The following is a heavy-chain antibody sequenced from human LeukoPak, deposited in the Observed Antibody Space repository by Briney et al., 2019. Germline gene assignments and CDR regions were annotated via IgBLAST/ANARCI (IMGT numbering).Heavy chain of an antibody. CDR2: INHSGST. V-gene: IGHV4-34*01. CDR3: ARFSRFTGYNWFDP. Sequence: PSETLSLTCAVYGGSFSGYYWSWIRQPPGKGLEWIGEINHSGSTNYNPSLKSRVTISVDTSKNQFSLKLSSVTAADTAVYYCARFSRFTGYNWFDPWGQGALVTVSS. D-gene: IGHD3-3*01. CDR1: GGSFSGYY. J-gene: IGHJ5*02.